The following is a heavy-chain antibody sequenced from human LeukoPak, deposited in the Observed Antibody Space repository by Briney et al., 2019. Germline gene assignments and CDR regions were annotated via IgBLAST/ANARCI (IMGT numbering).Heavy chain of an antibody. CDR1: GYTFTGHH. J-gene: IGHJ4*02. CDR2: INLNSGSA. D-gene: IGHD6-19*01. CDR3: ARDSGGSGWDSTSCFDS. Sequence: ASVKVSCKTSGYTFTGHHIHWVRQAPGQGLEWMGWINLNSGSANSAQKFQGRVTMTTDTSISTAYMDLTSLRSGDTAVYYSARDSGGSGWDSTSCFDSWGQGTLVTVSS. V-gene: IGHV1-2*02.